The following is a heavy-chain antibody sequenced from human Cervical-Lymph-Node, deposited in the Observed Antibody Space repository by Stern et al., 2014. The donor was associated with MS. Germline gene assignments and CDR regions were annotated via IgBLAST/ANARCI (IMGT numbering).Heavy chain of an antibody. CDR1: GGTFSSYA. CDR2: IIPIFGTA. V-gene: IGHV1-69*01. Sequence: QVQLVHSGAEVKKPGSSVQVSCKASGGTFSSYAISWVRHAPGQGLEWMGGIIPIFGTANYAQKFQGRVTITADESTSTAYMELSSLRSEDTAVYYCARGVITVTTIWFFDLWGRGTLVTVSS. J-gene: IGHJ2*01. D-gene: IGHD4-17*01. CDR3: ARGVITVTTIWFFDL.